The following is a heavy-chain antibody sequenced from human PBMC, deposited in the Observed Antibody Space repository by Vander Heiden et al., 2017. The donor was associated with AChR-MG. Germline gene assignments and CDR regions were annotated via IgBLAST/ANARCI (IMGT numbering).Heavy chain of an antibody. CDR1: GASISSYY. CDR2: VYYSGST. V-gene: IGHV4-59*08. J-gene: IGHJ1*01. Sequence: QVQLQESGPGLVKPSETLSLTCPVSGASISSYYWSWIRQPPGKGLEWIGYVYYSGSTAYSPSLKSRVTTSVDTSKNQFSLKLSSVTAADTALYYCAAGSGSYYPEHWGQGTLVTVSS. CDR3: AAGSGSYYPEH. D-gene: IGHD3-10*01.